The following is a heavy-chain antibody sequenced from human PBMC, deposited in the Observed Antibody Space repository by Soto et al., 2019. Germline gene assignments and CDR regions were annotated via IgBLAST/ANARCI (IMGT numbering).Heavy chain of an antibody. D-gene: IGHD6-13*01. J-gene: IGHJ6*02. CDR2: IYYSGSA. Sequence: SETLSLTCTVSGASIDNFYWSWIRRPPGKGLEWIGYIYYSGSATYKPSLKSRVTISVDTSRNQFSLRLRSVTAADTAVYYCARDVGYSSLDYHGMDVWGQGTTVTVSS. CDR1: GASIDNFY. V-gene: IGHV4-59*01. CDR3: ARDVGYSSLDYHGMDV.